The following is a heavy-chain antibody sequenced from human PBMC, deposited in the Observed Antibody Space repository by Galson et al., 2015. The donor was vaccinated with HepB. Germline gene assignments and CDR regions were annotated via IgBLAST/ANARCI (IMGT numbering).Heavy chain of an antibody. J-gene: IGHJ4*02. CDR1: GYSFTNYW. CDR3: ARPANYDVLTCEFRADFDH. V-gene: IGHV5-51*01. Sequence: QSGAEVKKPRESLKISCKTSGYSFTNYWIAWVRQMPGKGLEWMGIIYPDDSDARYSPSFQGQVTISADKSIDTAYLQWSSLKASDSAMYYCARPANYDVLTCEFRADFDHWGQGTLVTVSS. CDR2: IYPDDSDA. D-gene: IGHD3-9*01.